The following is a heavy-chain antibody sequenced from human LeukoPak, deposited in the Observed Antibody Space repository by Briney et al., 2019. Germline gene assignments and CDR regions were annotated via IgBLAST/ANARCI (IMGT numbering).Heavy chain of an antibody. D-gene: IGHD3-22*01. V-gene: IGHV4-61*02. CDR3: ASTRYYYDSSGYVYYFDY. Sequence: SETLSLTCTVSGGSISSDSYYWSWIRQPAGKGLEWIGRMYTSGNTYYNPSLKSRVTISVDTSKNQFSLKLSSVTAADTAVYYCASTRYYYDSSGYVYYFDYWGQGTLVTVSS. CDR2: MYTSGNT. J-gene: IGHJ4*02. CDR1: GGSISSDSYY.